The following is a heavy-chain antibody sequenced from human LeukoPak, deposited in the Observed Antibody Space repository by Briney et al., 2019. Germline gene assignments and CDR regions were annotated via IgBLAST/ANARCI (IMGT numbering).Heavy chain of an antibody. Sequence: GGSLRLSCEGSGFSFSSYWMSWVRQAPGKGLEWVANIKQDGSEKYYVDSVKGRFTISRDNAKNSLYLQMNSLRAEDTAVYYCARVAVTVTTFDYWGQGTLVTVSS. D-gene: IGHD4-17*01. CDR1: GFSFSSYW. CDR2: IKQDGSEK. CDR3: ARVAVTVTTFDY. V-gene: IGHV3-7*01. J-gene: IGHJ4*02.